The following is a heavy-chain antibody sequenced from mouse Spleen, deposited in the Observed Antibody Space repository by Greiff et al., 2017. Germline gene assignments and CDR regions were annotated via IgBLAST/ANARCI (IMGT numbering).Heavy chain of an antibody. CDR2: ISYDGSN. CDR3: ARDEGYGNPFAY. D-gene: IGHD2-10*02. V-gene: IGHV3-6*01. J-gene: IGHJ3*01. CDR1: GYSITSGYY. Sequence: EVHLVESGPGLVKPSQSLSLTCSVTGYSITSGYYWNWIRQFPGNKLEWMGYISYDGSNNYNPSLKNRISITRDTSKNQFFLKLNSVTTEDTATYYCARDEGYGNPFAYWGQGTLVTVSA.